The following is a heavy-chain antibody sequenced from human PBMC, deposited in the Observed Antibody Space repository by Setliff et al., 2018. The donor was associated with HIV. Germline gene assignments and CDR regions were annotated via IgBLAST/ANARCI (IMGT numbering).Heavy chain of an antibody. V-gene: IGHV3-30*02. CDR1: GLTFSSYG. CDR3: AKDGFVTTGLPYYYYYMDV. Sequence: PGGSLRLSCAASGLTFSSYGMHWVRQAPGKGLEWLAFIRYDGSNKYYADSVKGRFTISRDNSKNTLYLQMNSLRAEDTAVYYCAKDGFVTTGLPYYYYYMDVWGKGTTVTVSS. CDR2: IRYDGSNK. J-gene: IGHJ6*03. D-gene: IGHD4-17*01.